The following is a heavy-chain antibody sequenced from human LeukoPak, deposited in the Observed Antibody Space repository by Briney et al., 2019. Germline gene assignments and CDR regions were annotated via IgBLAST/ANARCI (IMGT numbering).Heavy chain of an antibody. D-gene: IGHD3-16*01. Sequence: SETLSLTCTVSGGSISSYWSWIRQPPGKGLEWIGYIYYSGSTNYNPSLKSRVTISVDTSKNQFSLKLSSVTAADTAVYYCARQFDYYYYGMDVWGQGTTVTVSS. V-gene: IGHV4-59*08. CDR3: ARQFDYYYYGMDV. J-gene: IGHJ6*02. CDR1: GGSISSY. CDR2: IYYSGST.